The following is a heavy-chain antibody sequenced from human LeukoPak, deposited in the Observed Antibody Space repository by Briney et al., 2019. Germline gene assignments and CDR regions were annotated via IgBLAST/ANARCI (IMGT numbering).Heavy chain of an antibody. CDR2: IKQDGSEK. CDR1: GFTFSSYW. J-gene: IGHJ4*02. CDR3: ARDLREAVAGYFDY. V-gene: IGHV3-7*01. D-gene: IGHD6-19*01. Sequence: GGSLRLSCAASGFTFSSYWMSWVRQAPGKGLEWVANIKQDGSEKYYVDSVKGRFTISRDNAKNSLYLQMNSLRAEDTAVYYCARDLREAVAGYFDYWGQGTLVTVSS.